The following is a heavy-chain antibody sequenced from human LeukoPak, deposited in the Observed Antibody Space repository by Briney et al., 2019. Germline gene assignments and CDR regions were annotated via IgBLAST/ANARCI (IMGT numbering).Heavy chain of an antibody. D-gene: IGHD3-22*01. CDR2: ISWDGGST. Sequence: GGSLRLSCAASGFTFDDYTMHWVRQAPGKGLEWVSLISWDGGSTYYADSVKGRFTISRDNSKNTLYLQMNSLRAEDTAVYYCAKDPPRGDYYDSSGYRNDAFDIWGQGTMVTVSS. CDR3: AKDPPRGDYYDSSGYRNDAFDI. V-gene: IGHV3-43*01. CDR1: GFTFDDYT. J-gene: IGHJ3*02.